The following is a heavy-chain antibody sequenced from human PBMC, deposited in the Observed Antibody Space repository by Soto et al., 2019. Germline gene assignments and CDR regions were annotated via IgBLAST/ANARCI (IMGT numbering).Heavy chain of an antibody. CDR2: IWYDGSNK. CDR3: ARDRVGWFGELPYGMDV. CDR1: GFTFSSYG. Sequence: QVQLVESGGGVVQPGRSLRLSGAASGFTFSSYGMHWVRQAPGKGLEWVAVIWYDGSNKYYADSVKGRFTISRDNSKNSRYLQLNSLREEDTAVYYCARDRVGWFGELPYGMDVWGQGTTIAVCS. D-gene: IGHD3-10*01. J-gene: IGHJ6*02. V-gene: IGHV3-33*01.